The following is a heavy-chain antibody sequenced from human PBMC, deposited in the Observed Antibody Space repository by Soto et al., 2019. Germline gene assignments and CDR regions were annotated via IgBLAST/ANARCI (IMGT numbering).Heavy chain of an antibody. CDR1: GGTFSSYA. CDR2: IIPIFGTA. J-gene: IGHJ6*02. CDR3: ASRTITVIVVVSEGFPDYYRMAV. V-gene: IGHV1-69*13. D-gene: IGHD3-22*01. Sequence: GASVKVSCKASGGTFSSYAITWVRQAPGQLLEWMRGIIPIFGTANYAQKFQGRVTIXAAEPTSTAYLERRSLRAEDTAVYYCASRTITVIVVVSEGFPDYYRMAVVGQGT.